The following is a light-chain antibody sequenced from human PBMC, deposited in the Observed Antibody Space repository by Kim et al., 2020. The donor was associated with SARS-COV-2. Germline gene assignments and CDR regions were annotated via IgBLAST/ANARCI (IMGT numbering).Light chain of an antibody. CDR2: GAS. V-gene: IGKV3-15*01. CDR3: QQYNNWPPWT. CDR1: QSVSSN. J-gene: IGKJ1*01. Sequence: PGERATPSCRARQSVSSNLAWYQQKPGQAPRLLIYGASTRATGIPARFSGSGSGTEFTLTISSLQSEDFAVYYCQQYNNWPPWTFGQGTKVDIK.